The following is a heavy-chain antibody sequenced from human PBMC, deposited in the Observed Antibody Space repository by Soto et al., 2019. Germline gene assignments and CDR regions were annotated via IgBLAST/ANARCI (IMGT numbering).Heavy chain of an antibody. CDR3: AKDLGVNDYIWGSYRPADAFDI. V-gene: IGHV3-23*01. CDR2: ISGSGGST. J-gene: IGHJ3*02. Sequence: VQLLESGGGLVQPGGSLRLSCAASGFTFSSYAMSWVRQAPGKGLEWVSAISGSGGSTYYADSVKGRFTISRDNSKNTLYLQMNSLRAEDTAVYYCAKDLGVNDYIWGSYRPADAFDIWGQGTMVTVSS. CDR1: GFTFSSYA. D-gene: IGHD3-16*02.